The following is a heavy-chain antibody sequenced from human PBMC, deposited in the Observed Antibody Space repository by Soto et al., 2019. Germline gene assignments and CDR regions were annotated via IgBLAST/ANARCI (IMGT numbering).Heavy chain of an antibody. CDR1: GYTFTTYY. CDR3: AIPHYPGCINAVCHPIGY. D-gene: IGHD2-8*01. CDR2: INPNDGST. Sequence: ASVKVSCKASGYTFTTYYMHWMRQAPGQGLEWMGIINPNDGSTNYAQKLQGRVTMTTDTSTSTVYIELNSMRSEDTAVYYCAIPHYPGCINAVCHPIGYWGQGTLVTVSS. V-gene: IGHV1-46*03. J-gene: IGHJ4*02.